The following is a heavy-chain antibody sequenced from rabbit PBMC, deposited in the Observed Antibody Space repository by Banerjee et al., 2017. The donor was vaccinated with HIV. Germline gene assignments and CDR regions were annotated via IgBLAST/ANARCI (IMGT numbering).Heavy chain of an antibody. CDR2: IYSTTANT. CDR1: GFSFSGSYW. J-gene: IGHJ2*01. V-gene: IGHV1S45*01. D-gene: IGHD6-1*01. Sequence: QEQLEESGGGLVKPEGSLTLTCTASGFSFSGSYWISWVRQAPGKGLEWIGSIYSTTANTWYANWAQGRFTNSKTSSTTVTLQLNSLTGADTATYFCARGAGYTGFGYAGAFDPWGQGTLVTVS. CDR3: ARGAGYTGFGYAGAFDP.